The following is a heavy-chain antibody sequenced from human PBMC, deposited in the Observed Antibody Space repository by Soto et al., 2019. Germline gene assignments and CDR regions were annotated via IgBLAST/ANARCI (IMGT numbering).Heavy chain of an antibody. CDR3: ARHTVYDYVWGSYRPIDY. J-gene: IGHJ4*02. CDR2: IYYSGST. Sequence: PSDTLSLTCTVSGGSVSSSSDYWGWIRQPPGKGLEWIGSIYYSGSTYYNPSLKSRVTISVDTSKNQFSLKLSSVTAADTAVYYCARHTVYDYVWGSYRPIDYWGQGTLVTVS. V-gene: IGHV4-39*01. D-gene: IGHD3-16*02. CDR1: GGSVSSSSDY.